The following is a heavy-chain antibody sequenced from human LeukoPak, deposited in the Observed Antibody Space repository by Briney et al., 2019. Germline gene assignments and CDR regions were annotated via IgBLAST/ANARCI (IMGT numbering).Heavy chain of an antibody. CDR3: ASANHDYSHYYYYYGMGV. CDR2: IIPIFGTA. Sequence: SVKVSCKASGGTFSSYAISWVRQAPGQGLEWMGGIIPIFGTANYAQKFQGRVTITADESTSTAYMELSSLRSEDTAVYYCASANHDYSHYYYYYGMGVWGQGTTVTVSS. CDR1: GGTFSSYA. J-gene: IGHJ6*02. V-gene: IGHV1-69*13. D-gene: IGHD4-11*01.